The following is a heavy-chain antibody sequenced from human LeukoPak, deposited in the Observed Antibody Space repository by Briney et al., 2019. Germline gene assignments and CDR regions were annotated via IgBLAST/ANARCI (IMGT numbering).Heavy chain of an antibody. CDR3: ARQEIGLRSFDP. CDR1: GGSISSSVYH. D-gene: IGHD3/OR15-3a*01. V-gene: IGHV4-39*01. CDR2: IYYTGTT. J-gene: IGHJ5*02. Sequence: SETLSLTCTVSGGSISSSVYHWGWIRQSPGKNLEWLGSIYYTGTTHYNPSLKSRVTITVDTSKNQFSLNLSSVTAADTAVYYCARQEIGLRSFDPWGQGTLVTVSS.